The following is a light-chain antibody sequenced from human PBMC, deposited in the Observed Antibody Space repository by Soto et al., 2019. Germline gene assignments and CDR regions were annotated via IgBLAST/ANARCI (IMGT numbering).Light chain of an antibody. V-gene: IGLV2-14*01. CDR3: SSYTSSSPRYVV. J-gene: IGLJ2*01. CDR1: SSDVGDYNY. Sequence: QSALTQPASMSGSPGQSITISCTGTSSDVGDYNYVSWYQQHPGKAPKLMIYDVSNRPSGVSNRFSGSKSGNTASLTISGLQAEDESDYYCSSYTSSSPRYVVFGGGTKVTVL. CDR2: DVS.